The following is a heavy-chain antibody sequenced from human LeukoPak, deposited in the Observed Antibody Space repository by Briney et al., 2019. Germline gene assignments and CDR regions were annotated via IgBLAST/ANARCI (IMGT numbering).Heavy chain of an antibody. CDR3: ARGGSSSWYSGYYYYMDV. CDR2: ISSSGSTI. V-gene: IGHV3-11*04. CDR1: GFTFSDYY. D-gene: IGHD6-13*01. Sequence: GGSLRLSCAASGFTFSDYYMSWIRQAPGKGLEWVSYISSSGSTIYYADSVKGRFTISRDNAKNSLYLQMNSLRAEDTALYYCARGGSSSWYSGYYYYMDVWGKGTTVTVSS. J-gene: IGHJ6*03.